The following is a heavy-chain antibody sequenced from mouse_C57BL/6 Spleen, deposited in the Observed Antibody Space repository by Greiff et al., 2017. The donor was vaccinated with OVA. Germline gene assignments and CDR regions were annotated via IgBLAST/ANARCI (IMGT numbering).Heavy chain of an antibody. CDR3: ARDGSSSWYFDV. Sequence: VMLVESGAELVRPGTSVKMSCKASGYTFTNYWIGWAKQRPGHGLEWIGDIYPGGGYTNYNEKFKGKATLTADKSSSTAYMQFSSLTSEDSAIYYCARDGSSSWYFDVWGTGTTVTVSS. CDR2: IYPGGGYT. D-gene: IGHD1-1*01. J-gene: IGHJ1*03. CDR1: GYTFTNYW. V-gene: IGHV1-63*01.